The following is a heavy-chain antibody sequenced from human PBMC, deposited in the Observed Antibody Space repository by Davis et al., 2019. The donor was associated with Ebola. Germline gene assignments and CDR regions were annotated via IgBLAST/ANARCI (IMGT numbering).Heavy chain of an antibody. J-gene: IGHJ4*02. V-gene: IGHV3-74*01. CDR2: IKSDGSSI. CDR3: ARAGELRPYFDY. D-gene: IGHD1-26*01. Sequence: HTGGSLRLSCVGSGFTFSSYWMYWVRQAPGKGLVWVSRIKSDGSSISYADSVKGRFTISRDNSKNTLYLQMNSLRAEDTAVYYCARAGELRPYFDYWGQGTLVTVSS. CDR1: GFTFSSYW.